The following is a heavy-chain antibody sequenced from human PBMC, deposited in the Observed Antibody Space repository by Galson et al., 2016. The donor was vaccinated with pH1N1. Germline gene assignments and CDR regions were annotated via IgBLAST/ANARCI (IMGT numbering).Heavy chain of an antibody. V-gene: IGHV3-7*01. D-gene: IGHD3-9*01. J-gene: IGHJ5*02. CDR3: ARRYFEP. Sequence: SLRLSCAASGFTFDNFWMQWVRQAPGKGLEWVANIRQDGGEKYYVDSVKGRFTISRDNAQSSLFLQMHSLTSEDTAVYYCARRYFEPWGQGTLVTVSS. CDR1: GFTFDNFW. CDR2: IRQDGGEK.